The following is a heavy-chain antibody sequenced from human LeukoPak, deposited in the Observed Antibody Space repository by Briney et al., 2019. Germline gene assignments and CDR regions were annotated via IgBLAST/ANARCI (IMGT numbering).Heavy chain of an antibody. CDR2: IYHSGST. CDR3: AREYRSTYFDY. Sequence: SETLSLTCAVSGYSISSGYYWGWIRQPPGKGLEWIGSIYHSGSTYYNPSLKSRVTISLDTSKNQFSLKLSSVTAADTAVYYCAREYRSTYFDYWGQGTLVTVSS. D-gene: IGHD2-2*01. V-gene: IGHV4-38-2*02. CDR1: GYSISSGYY. J-gene: IGHJ4*02.